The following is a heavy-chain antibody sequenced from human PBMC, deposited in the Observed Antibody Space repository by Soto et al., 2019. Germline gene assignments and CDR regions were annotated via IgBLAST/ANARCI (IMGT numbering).Heavy chain of an antibody. Sequence: PGGSLRLSCAASGFTFSSYSMNWVRQAPGKGLEWVSYISSSSSTIYYADSVKGRFTISRDNAKNSLYLQMNSLRAEDTAVYYCARGIAARPHYYYYYYMDVWGKGTTVTVSS. CDR3: ARGIAARPHYYYYYYMDV. V-gene: IGHV3-48*01. CDR2: ISSSSSTI. D-gene: IGHD6-6*01. J-gene: IGHJ6*03. CDR1: GFTFSSYS.